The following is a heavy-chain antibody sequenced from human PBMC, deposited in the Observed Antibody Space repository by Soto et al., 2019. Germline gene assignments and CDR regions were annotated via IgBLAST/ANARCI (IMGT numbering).Heavy chain of an antibody. CDR3: XXHAQQSGLDY. Sequence: QVQLVESGGGVVQPGRSLRLSCAATGFSFSSYGMHWVRQAPGKGLEWVAVISYDGSNKYYADSVKGRFTISRDNSKXXXXXXXXXXXXXXXXXXXXXXHAQQSGLDYWGQGTLVTVSS. J-gene: IGHJ4*02. CDR2: ISYDGSNK. CDR1: GFSFSSYG. V-gene: IGHV3-30*03. D-gene: IGHD2-2*01.